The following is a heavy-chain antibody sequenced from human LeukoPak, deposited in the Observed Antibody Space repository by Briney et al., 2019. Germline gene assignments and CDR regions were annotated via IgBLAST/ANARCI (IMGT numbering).Heavy chain of an antibody. CDR1: GYTFTSYA. J-gene: IGHJ4*02. V-gene: IGHV7-4-1*02. CDR3: AREIGTYYDFWSGYYNTRTFDY. Sequence: GASVKVSCKASGYTFTSYAMNWVRQAPGQGLEWMGWINTNTGNPTYAQGFTGRFVFSLDTSVSTAYLQISSLEAEDTAVYYCAREIGTYYDFWSGYYNTRTFDYWGQGTLVTVSS. CDR2: INTNTGNP. D-gene: IGHD3-3*01.